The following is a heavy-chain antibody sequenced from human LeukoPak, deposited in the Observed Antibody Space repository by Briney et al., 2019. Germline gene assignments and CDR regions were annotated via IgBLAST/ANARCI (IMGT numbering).Heavy chain of an antibody. CDR3: AKELTMVTIDY. Sequence: PGGSLRLSCAASGFTFSNYEMNWVRQAPGKGLEWVSYISRSGSIKYDADSVKGRFTISRDNSKNTLYLQMNSLRAEDTAVYFCAKELTMVTIDYWGQGTLVTVSS. V-gene: IGHV3-23*01. CDR1: GFTFSNYE. J-gene: IGHJ4*02. D-gene: IGHD4-17*01. CDR2: ISRSGSIK.